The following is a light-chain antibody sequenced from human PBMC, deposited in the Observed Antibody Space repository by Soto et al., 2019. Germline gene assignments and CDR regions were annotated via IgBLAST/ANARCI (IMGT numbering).Light chain of an antibody. CDR2: LGS. Sequence: DIVMTQSPLSLPVTPGEPASISCRSSQNLMHSNGYNYLDWYLQKPGQSPQLLIYLGSNRASGVPDRFSGRGSGTDFTLEISRVEPEDVGVYYCMQTLQTPTFGQGTKV. CDR3: MQTLQTPT. J-gene: IGKJ1*01. V-gene: IGKV2-28*01. CDR1: QNLMHSNGYNY.